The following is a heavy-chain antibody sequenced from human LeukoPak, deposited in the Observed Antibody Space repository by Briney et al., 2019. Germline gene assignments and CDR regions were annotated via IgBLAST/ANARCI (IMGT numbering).Heavy chain of an antibody. CDR1: GFTFSSYG. CDR2: IRYDGNNK. J-gene: IGHJ6*03. Sequence: GGSLRLSCAASGFTFSSYGMHWVRQAPGKGLEWVAFIRYDGNNKNYADSVRGRFTISRDNAKNTLYLQMNSLRAEDTAVYYCARDLIVVVPAAMDYYYYYYMDVWGKGTTVTISS. D-gene: IGHD2-2*01. CDR3: ARDLIVVVPAAMDYYYYYYMDV. V-gene: IGHV3-30*02.